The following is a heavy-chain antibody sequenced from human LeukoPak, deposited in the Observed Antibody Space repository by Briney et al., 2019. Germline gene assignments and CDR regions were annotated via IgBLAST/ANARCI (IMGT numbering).Heavy chain of an antibody. D-gene: IGHD3-22*01. V-gene: IGHV3-23*01. CDR1: GFTFSSYA. J-gene: IGHJ4*02. CDR3: AKVSGYYFDSGGYYYFDY. CDR2: LSGSGGNT. Sequence: PGGSLRLSCAASGFTFSSYAMGWVRQAPGKGLEWVPGLSGSGGNTYYADSVKGRFTISRDNSKNTLSLQMNSLRAEDTAVYYCAKVSGYYFDSGGYYYFDYWGQGTLVTVSS.